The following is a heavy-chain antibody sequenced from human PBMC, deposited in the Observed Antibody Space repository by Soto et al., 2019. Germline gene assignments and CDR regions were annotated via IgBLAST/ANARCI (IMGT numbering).Heavy chain of an antibody. Sequence: GSGPTLVNPTQTLTLTCTFSGFSLSTSGMCVSWIRRPPGKALEWLALIDWDDDKYYSTSLKTRLTISKDTSKNQVVLTMTNMDPVDTATYYCARIQESSGWYGGYYGMDVWGQGTTVTVSS. V-gene: IGHV2-70*01. J-gene: IGHJ6*02. D-gene: IGHD6-19*01. CDR1: GFSLSTSGMC. CDR3: ARIQESSGWYGGYYGMDV. CDR2: IDWDDDK.